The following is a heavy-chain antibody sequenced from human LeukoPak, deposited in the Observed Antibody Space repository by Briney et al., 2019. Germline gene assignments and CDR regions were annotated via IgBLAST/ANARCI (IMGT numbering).Heavy chain of an antibody. D-gene: IGHD2-2*02. J-gene: IGHJ6*02. CDR3: ARDGCSSTSCYKDYYYYYGMDV. V-gene: IGHV1-3*01. CDR1: GYTFTSYA. Sequence: ASVKVSCKASGYTFTSYAMHWVRQAPGQRLEWMGWINAGNGNTKYSQKFQGRVTITRDTSASTAYVELSSLRSEDTAVYYCARDGCSSTSCYKDYYYYYGMDVWGQGTTVTASS. CDR2: INAGNGNT.